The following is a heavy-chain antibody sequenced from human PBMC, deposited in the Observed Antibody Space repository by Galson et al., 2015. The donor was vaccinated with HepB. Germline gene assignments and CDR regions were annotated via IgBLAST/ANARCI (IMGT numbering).Heavy chain of an antibody. CDR1: F. D-gene: IGHD5-18*01. CDR2: IYYTGNT. Sequence: FWVWVRQPPEKGLEWIGSIYYTGNTYYKSSLKSRVTISADMSKNQFSLKVNSVTAADTAVYYCARAAGDSSTYANDYWGQGALVTFSS. J-gene: IGHJ4*02. CDR3: ARAAGDSSTYANDY. V-gene: IGHV4-39*07.